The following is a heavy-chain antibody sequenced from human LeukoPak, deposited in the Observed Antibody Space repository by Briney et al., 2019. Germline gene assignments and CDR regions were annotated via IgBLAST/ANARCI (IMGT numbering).Heavy chain of an antibody. J-gene: IGHJ4*02. CDR1: GGSISSYY. Sequence: PSETLSLTCTVSGGSISSYYWSWIRQPAGKGLEWIGRFYTSGSTKYNPSLKSRVTMSEDTSKNQFSLNLSSVTAADTAVYYCARVVVAGSRYFDYWGQGTLVTVSS. V-gene: IGHV4-4*07. CDR3: ARVVVAGSRYFDY. CDR2: FYTSGST. D-gene: IGHD6-19*01.